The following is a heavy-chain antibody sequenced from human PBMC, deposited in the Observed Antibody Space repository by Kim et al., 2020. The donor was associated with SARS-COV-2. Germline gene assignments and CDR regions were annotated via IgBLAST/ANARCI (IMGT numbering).Heavy chain of an antibody. V-gene: IGHV1-3*01. CDR1: GYTFSSHG. CDR2: ISAATDNT. D-gene: IGHD2-15*01. J-gene: IGHJ5*02. Sequence: ASVKVSCKASGYTFSSHGIHWLRQAPGQSFEWLGWISAATDNTEYSRRLQDRLTFTRDTSATTIYMELRSLTSEDTAVYYCARDSANWHGVVIDPWGQGTQVTVSS. CDR3: ARDSANWHGVVIDP.